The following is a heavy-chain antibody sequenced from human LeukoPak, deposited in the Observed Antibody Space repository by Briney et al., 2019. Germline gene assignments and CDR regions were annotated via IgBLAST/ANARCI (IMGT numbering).Heavy chain of an antibody. CDR2: IYHSGST. Sequence: SETLSLTCTVSGDSISSGDYYWSWIRQPAGKGLEWIGTIYHSGSTYYNPSLKSRVTISVDTSKNQFSLKLSSVTAADTAVYYCARVREYGDLIYYYYYYMDVWGRGTTVTVSS. CDR1: GDSISSGDYY. CDR3: ARVREYGDLIYYYYYYMDV. J-gene: IGHJ6*03. D-gene: IGHD4-17*01. V-gene: IGHV4-38-2*02.